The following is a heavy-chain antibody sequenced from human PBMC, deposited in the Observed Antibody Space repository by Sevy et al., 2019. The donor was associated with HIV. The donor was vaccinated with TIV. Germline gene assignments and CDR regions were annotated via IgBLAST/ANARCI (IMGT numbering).Heavy chain of an antibody. CDR3: ARSTYDSSGYSAFDI. Sequence: SETLSLTCTVSGGSISSNSYHWGWIRQPPGKGLEWIGSIYYSGSTYYNPSLKSRVTISVDTSKNQFSLRLSSVTAADTAVYYCARSTYDSSGYSAFDIWGQGTMVTVSS. J-gene: IGHJ3*02. V-gene: IGHV4-39*01. D-gene: IGHD3-22*01. CDR2: IYYSGST. CDR1: GGSISSNSYH.